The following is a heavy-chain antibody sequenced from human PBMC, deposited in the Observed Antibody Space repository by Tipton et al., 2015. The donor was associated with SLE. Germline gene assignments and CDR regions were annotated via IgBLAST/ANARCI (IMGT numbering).Heavy chain of an antibody. CDR2: VYHTGST. J-gene: IGHJ4*02. V-gene: IGHV4-59*01. CDR3: ARTPGSGWQYYFDY. Sequence: TLSLTCTVPDGSIKNYYWSWLRKPPGKGLEWIGHVYHTGSTNYSPPLKSRVTISMVTSKNQFSLRLTSVTAADTAVYFCARTPGSGWQYYFDYWGQGTLVTVSS. D-gene: IGHD6-19*01. CDR1: DGSIKNYY.